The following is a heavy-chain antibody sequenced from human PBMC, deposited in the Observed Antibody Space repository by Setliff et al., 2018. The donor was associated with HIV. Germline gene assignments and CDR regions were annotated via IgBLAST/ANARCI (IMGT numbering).Heavy chain of an antibody. CDR1: GDTFTTYA. CDR2: INAGNGDT. D-gene: IGHD4-17*01. CDR3: ANSVTDASYWYFIH. Sequence: ASVKVSCKASGDTFTTYALHWVRQAPGQRLEWMGWINAGNGDTKPSQKFQGRVTFSRDTSASTAYMELSSLRSEDTAVYYCANSVTDASYWYFIHWGRGSPVTVSS. J-gene: IGHJ2*01. V-gene: IGHV1-3*01.